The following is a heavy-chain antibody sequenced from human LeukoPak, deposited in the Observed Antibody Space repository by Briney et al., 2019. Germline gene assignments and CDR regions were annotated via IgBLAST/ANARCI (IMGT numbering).Heavy chain of an antibody. V-gene: IGHV4-30-4*01. CDR3: ARHANGWYSRAAFDI. CDR1: GGSISSGDYY. J-gene: IGHJ3*02. CDR2: IYYSGST. Sequence: SQTLSLTCTVSGGSISSGDYYWSWIRQPPGKGLEWIGYIYYSGSTYYNPSLKSRVTISVDTSKNQFSLKLSSVTAADTAVYYCARHANGWYSRAAFDIWGQGTMVTVSS. D-gene: IGHD6-19*01.